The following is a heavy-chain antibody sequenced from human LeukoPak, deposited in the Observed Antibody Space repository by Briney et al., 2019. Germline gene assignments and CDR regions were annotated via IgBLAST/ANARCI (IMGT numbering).Heavy chain of an antibody. CDR1: GYTFTGYY. D-gene: IGHD5-24*01. CDR2: INPNSGGT. Sequence: GASVKVSCKASGYTFTGYYMHWVRQAPGQGLEWMGWINPNSGGTNYAQKFQGRVTMTRDTSISTAYMELSRLSSVTAADTAVYYCARARWLQFGRAYYFDYWGQGTLVTVSS. J-gene: IGHJ4*02. V-gene: IGHV1-2*02. CDR3: ARARWLQFGRAYYFDY.